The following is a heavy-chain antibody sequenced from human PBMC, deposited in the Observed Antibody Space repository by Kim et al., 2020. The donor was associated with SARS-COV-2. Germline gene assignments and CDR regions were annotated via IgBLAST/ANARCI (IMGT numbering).Heavy chain of an antibody. CDR2: ISGSGGST. CDR3: AKDTGFGELLWPYYYYYYGMDV. Sequence: GGSLRLSCAASGFTFSSYAMSWVRQAPGKGLEWVSAISGSGGSTYYADSVKGRFTISRDNSKNTLYPQMNSLRAEDTAVYYCAKDTGFGELLWPYYYYYYGMDVWGQGTTVTVSS. J-gene: IGHJ6*02. CDR1: GFTFSSYA. V-gene: IGHV3-23*01. D-gene: IGHD3-10*01.